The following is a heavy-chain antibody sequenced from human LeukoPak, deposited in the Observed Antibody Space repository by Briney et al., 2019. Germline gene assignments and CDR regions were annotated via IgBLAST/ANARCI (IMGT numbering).Heavy chain of an antibody. J-gene: IGHJ6*03. CDR1: GFTFSSYW. CDR3: ARAGIAVAGFKDYYYYMDV. D-gene: IGHD6-19*01. V-gene: IGHV3-74*01. Sequence: PGGSLRLSCAASGFTFSSYWMHWVRQAPGKGLVWVSRINSDGSSTSYADSVKGRFTISRDNAKNTLYLQMNSLRAEDTAVYYCARAGIAVAGFKDYYYYMDVWGEGTTVTVSS. CDR2: INSDGSST.